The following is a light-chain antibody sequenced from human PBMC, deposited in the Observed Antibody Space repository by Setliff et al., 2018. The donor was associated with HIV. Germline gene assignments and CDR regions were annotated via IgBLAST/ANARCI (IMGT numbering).Light chain of an antibody. J-gene: IGLJ1*01. Sequence: ELTQPPSVSVAPGKTARITCGGNNIGSKSVHWYQQKPGQAPVLVIYYDSDRPSGIPERCSGSNSGNTATLTISRVEAGDEADYYCQVWDSSSDHSYVFGTGTKVTVL. CDR1: NIGSKS. CDR3: QVWDSSSDHSYV. CDR2: YDS. V-gene: IGLV3-21*04.